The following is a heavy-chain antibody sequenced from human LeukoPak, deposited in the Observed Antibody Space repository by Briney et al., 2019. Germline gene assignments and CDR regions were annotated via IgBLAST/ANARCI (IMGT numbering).Heavy chain of an antibody. J-gene: IGHJ6*03. CDR3: ASGYSGYDSNYYYYYYMDV. Sequence: PSETLSLTCTVSGGSISTSRYYWGWIRQPPGKGLEWIGSIYYSGSTYHNPSLKSRVTISGDTSKNQFSLKLSSVTAADTAVYYCASGYSGYDSNYYYYYYMDVWGKGTTVTVSS. D-gene: IGHD5-12*01. CDR1: GGSISTSRYY. V-gene: IGHV4-39*01. CDR2: IYYSGST.